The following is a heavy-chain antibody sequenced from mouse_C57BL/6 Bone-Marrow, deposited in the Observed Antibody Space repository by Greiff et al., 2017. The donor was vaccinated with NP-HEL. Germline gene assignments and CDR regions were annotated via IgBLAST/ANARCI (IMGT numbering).Heavy chain of an antibody. Sequence: EVQLQQSGPELVKPGASVKISCKASGYSFTGYYMNWVKQSPEKSLEWIGEINPSTGGTTYNQKFKAKATLTVDKSSSTAYMQLKSLTSEDSAVYYCARRGYLYWYFDVWGTGTTVTVSS. D-gene: IGHD2-3*01. CDR2: INPSTGGT. CDR1: GYSFTGYY. V-gene: IGHV1-42*01. J-gene: IGHJ1*03. CDR3: ARRGYLYWYFDV.